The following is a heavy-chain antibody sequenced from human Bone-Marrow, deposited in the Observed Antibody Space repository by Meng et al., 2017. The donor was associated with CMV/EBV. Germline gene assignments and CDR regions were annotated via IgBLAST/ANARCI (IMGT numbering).Heavy chain of an antibody. J-gene: IGHJ6*01. D-gene: IGHD1-1*01. V-gene: IGHV3-53*01. Sequence: GGSLRLSCAASGFTVSSNYMSWVRQAPGKGLEWVSVIYSGGSTYYADSVKGRFTISRDNSKNTLYLQMNSLRAEDTAVYYCASERTYRSPYYYYYGMDVWGQGTTVTVYS. CDR2: IYSGGST. CDR1: GFTVSSNY. CDR3: ASERTYRSPYYYYYGMDV.